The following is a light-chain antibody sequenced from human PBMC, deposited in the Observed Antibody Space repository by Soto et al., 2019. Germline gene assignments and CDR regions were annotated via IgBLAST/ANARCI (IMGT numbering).Light chain of an antibody. CDR3: QTWGTGIHVV. CDR2: LDSDGSH. Sequence: QAVVTQSPSASASLGASVKLTCTLSSGHSSYAIAWHQQQPEKGPRYLRKLDSDGSHTKGDAIPDRFSGSSSGAERYLTIFSLQSEDEADYYCQTWGTGIHVVFGGGTKLTVL. CDR1: SGHSSYA. J-gene: IGLJ2*01. V-gene: IGLV4-69*01.